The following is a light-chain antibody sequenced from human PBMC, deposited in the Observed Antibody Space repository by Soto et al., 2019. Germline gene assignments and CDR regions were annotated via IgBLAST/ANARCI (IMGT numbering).Light chain of an antibody. CDR1: QSVSSSS. V-gene: IGKV3-20*01. Sequence: EIVLTQSPGTLSLSPGEGATLSCRASQSVSSSSLTWYQQKRGQAPRLLIYGASTRATGIPDRFSGSGSGTDFTLTISRLEPEDFVVYYCNQYQSSFTFGGGTKVEIK. CDR2: GAS. CDR3: NQYQSSFT. J-gene: IGKJ4*01.